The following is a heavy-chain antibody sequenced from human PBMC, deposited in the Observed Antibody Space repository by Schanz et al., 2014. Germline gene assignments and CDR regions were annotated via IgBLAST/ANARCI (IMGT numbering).Heavy chain of an antibody. J-gene: IGHJ4*02. Sequence: QVQLVQSGADVKKPGASVKVSCKASGNTLSAYSIHWIRQAPGQGLEWMGWIDPNSGGTNYAQKFQGRVTMTSDTSITTAYMDLSRLTSDDTAVYYCARVYRWQHILGHFDSWGQGTLVTVSS. CDR2: IDPNSGGT. D-gene: IGHD6-13*01. CDR1: GNTLSAYS. CDR3: ARVYRWQHILGHFDS. V-gene: IGHV1-2*02.